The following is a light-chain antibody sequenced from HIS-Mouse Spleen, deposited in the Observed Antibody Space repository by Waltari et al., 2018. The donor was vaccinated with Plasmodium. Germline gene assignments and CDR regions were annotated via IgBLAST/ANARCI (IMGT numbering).Light chain of an antibody. CDR3: CSYAGSSTNWV. V-gene: IGLV2-23*01. Sequence: QSALTQPASVSGSPGQSLTISCPGTSSDVGRYNLVSWYQQHPGKAPKLMIYEGSKRPSGVSNRFSGSKSGNTASLTISGLQAEDEADYYCCSYAGSSTNWVFGGGTKLTVL. J-gene: IGLJ3*02. CDR2: EGS. CDR1: SSDVGRYNL.